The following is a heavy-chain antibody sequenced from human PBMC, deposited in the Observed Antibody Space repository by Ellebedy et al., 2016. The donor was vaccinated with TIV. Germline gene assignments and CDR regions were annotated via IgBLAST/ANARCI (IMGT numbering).Heavy chain of an antibody. CDR1: GYTFTDRFY. V-gene: IGHV1-2*02. D-gene: IGHD6-6*01. Sequence: ASVKVSCKASGYTFTDRFYMHWVRQAPGEGLEWMGWINPNSGGTNSAQKFQGRVTMTRDTSISTAYMERSRLRSDDTAVYYCARGQSSIAAHHDYWGQGTLVTVSS. CDR3: ARGQSSIAAHHDY. CDR2: INPNSGGT. J-gene: IGHJ4*02.